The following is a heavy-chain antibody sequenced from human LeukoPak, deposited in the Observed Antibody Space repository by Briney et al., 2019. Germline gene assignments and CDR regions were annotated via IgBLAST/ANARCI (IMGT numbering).Heavy chain of an antibody. CDR1: GGSFSGYY. V-gene: IGHV4-34*01. J-gene: IGHJ4*02. CDR3: ARVGVGGVDY. CDR2: INHSGST. D-gene: IGHD2-8*02. Sequence: SETLSLTCAVYGGSFSGYYWSWVRQPPGKGLEWIGEINHSGSTNYNPSLKSRVTISVDTSKNQFSLKLSSVTAADTAVYYCARVGVGGVDYWGQGTLVTVSS.